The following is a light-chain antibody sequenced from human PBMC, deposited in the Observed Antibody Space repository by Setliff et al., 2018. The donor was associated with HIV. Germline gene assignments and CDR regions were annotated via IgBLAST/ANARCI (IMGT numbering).Light chain of an antibody. J-gene: IGLJ1*01. V-gene: IGLV2-14*01. CDR2: DIN. CDR3: ASYRSPATYV. CDR1: SSDVGGYDY. Sequence: QSALTQPASVSGSPGQSITISCTGTSSDVGGYDYVSWFQQYPDRAPKLLIYDINKRPSRVSGRFSGSKSGNTASLTISGLQTADEADYYCASYRSPATYVFGIGTKVTVL.